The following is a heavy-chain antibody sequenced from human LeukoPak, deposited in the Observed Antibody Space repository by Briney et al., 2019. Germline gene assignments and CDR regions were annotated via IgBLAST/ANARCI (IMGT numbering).Heavy chain of an antibody. D-gene: IGHD3-16*01. CDR2: ISSNGATT. V-gene: IGHV3-64*04. J-gene: IGHJ6*02. Sequence: GGSLRLSCSASGFTFNRFYLHWVRQAPGKGLEFVSHISSNGATTYYADSVKGRFTISGDNSKNTLYLQMNSLRAEDTAVYYCARGYGVTTTFAMDVWGQGTTVTVSS. CDR3: ARGYGVTTTFAMDV. CDR1: GFTFNRFY.